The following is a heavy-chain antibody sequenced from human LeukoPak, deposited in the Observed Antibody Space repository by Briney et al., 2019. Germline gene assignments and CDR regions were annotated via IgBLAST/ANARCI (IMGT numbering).Heavy chain of an antibody. V-gene: IGHV4-34*01. D-gene: IGHD4-17*01. Sequence: PSETLSLTCAVYGGSFSGYYWSWIRQPPGKGLEWIGEINHSGSTNYNPSLKSRVTISVDTSKNQFSLKLSSVTAADTAVYYCASRDLGDYDVSFFDYWGQGTLVTVSS. CDR1: GGSFSGYY. CDR2: INHSGST. J-gene: IGHJ4*02. CDR3: ASRDLGDYDVSFFDY.